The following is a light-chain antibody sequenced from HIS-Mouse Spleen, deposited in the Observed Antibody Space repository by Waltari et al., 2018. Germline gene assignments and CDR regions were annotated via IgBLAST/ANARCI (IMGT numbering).Light chain of an antibody. CDR2: GAS. Sequence: EIVMTQSPATLSVSPGERATLSCRASQSVSSNLAWYPQKPGQAPRLLIYGASTRATGIPARFSGSGSGTEFTLTISSMQSEDCAVYYCQQYNNWPRTFGQGTKVEIK. CDR1: QSVSSN. CDR3: QQYNNWPRT. V-gene: IGKV3-15*01. J-gene: IGKJ1*01.